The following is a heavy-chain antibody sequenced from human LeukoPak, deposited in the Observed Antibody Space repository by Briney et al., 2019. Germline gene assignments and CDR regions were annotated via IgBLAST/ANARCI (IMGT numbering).Heavy chain of an antibody. V-gene: IGHV3-64*04. CDR2: VSGNGGRT. CDR3: AKGRGDPFYYFDF. CDR1: GFSFSSYA. D-gene: IGHD4-17*01. J-gene: IGHJ4*02. Sequence: GGSLRLSCSASGFSFSSYAMDWVRQAPGKGLEYVSAVSGNGGRTYYADSVKGRFTISRDNSKNTLYLQMDSLRAEDTAVYYCAKGRGDPFYYFDFWGQGTLVTVSS.